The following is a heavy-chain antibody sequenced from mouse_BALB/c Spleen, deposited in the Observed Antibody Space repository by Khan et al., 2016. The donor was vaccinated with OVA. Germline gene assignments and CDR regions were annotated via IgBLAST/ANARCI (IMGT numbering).Heavy chain of an antibody. D-gene: IGHD2-1*01. J-gene: IGHJ1*01. Sequence: EVELVESGGGLVQPGGSRKLSCAASGLTFSSFGMHWIRQAPKKGLEWVAYISSGSSTIYYVDTVKGRFTISRDNPKNTLFLQMTRLRSEDTAMYYCVRSGGNFHWYFDVWGAGTSVTVAS. CDR3: VRSGGNFHWYFDV. V-gene: IGHV5-17*02. CDR1: GLTFSSFG. CDR2: ISSGSSTI.